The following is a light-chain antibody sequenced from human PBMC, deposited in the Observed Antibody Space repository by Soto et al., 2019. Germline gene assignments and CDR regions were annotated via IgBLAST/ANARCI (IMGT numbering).Light chain of an antibody. Sequence: DIQMTQSPSTLSASVGDRVTITCRASQNINDWLAWYQQKPGRVPNLLIYKASNLESGVPSRFSGSGFGTEFTLTISSLQPDDFATYYCQQYNTHSWTFGQGTKVEIK. J-gene: IGKJ1*01. CDR3: QQYNTHSWT. V-gene: IGKV1-5*03. CDR1: QNINDW. CDR2: KAS.